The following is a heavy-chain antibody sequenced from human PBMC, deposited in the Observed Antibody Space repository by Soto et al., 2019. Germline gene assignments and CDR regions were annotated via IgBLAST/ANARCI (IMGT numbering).Heavy chain of an antibody. V-gene: IGHV5-51*01. CDR3: ARPEYYYDSSGYSLGAFDI. D-gene: IGHD3-22*01. CDR1: GYSFTSYW. CDR2: IYPGDSDT. Sequence: LGESLKISCNGSGYSFTSYWIGWVRQMPGKGLEWMGIIYPGDSDTRYSPSFQGQVTISADKSISTAYLQWSSLKASDTAMYYCARPEYYYDSSGYSLGAFDIWGQGTMVTVSS. J-gene: IGHJ3*02.